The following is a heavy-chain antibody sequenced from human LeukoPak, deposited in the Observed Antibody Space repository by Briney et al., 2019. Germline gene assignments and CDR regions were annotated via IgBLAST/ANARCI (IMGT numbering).Heavy chain of an antibody. CDR3: AKDLGISYYYDSSGYPRSAFDI. Sequence: GGSLRLSCAASGFTFRSYAMSWVRQAPGKGLEWVSAISGSGGSTYFADSVKGRFTISRDNSKNTLYLQMNSLRAEDTAVYYCAKDLGISYYYDSSGYPRSAFDIWGQGTMVTVSS. D-gene: IGHD3-22*01. CDR2: ISGSGGST. CDR1: GFTFRSYA. J-gene: IGHJ3*02. V-gene: IGHV3-23*01.